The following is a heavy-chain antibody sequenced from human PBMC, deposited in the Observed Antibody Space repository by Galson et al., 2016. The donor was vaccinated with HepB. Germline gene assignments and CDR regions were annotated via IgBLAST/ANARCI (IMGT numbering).Heavy chain of an antibody. Sequence: SVKVSCKASGYTFPRNYIHWVRQAPGQGLEWVGIINPSSGATRYAQHFHGRVTMTRDTSSSTVYMDLSSLKFEDTAVYYCARDEGKDSGPFLYYWFDSWGQGTLVAVSS. V-gene: IGHV1-46*01. CDR2: INPSSGAT. CDR1: GYTFPRNY. J-gene: IGHJ5*01. D-gene: IGHD3-16*01. CDR3: ARDEGKDSGPFLYYWFDS.